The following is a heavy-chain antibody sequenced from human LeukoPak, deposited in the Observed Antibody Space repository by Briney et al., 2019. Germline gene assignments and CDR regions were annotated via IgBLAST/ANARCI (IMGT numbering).Heavy chain of an antibody. CDR1: GFTVSGNY. CDR2: TNIDDDG. CDR3: ARGQVYYDTTGSYLAERPYFDA. V-gene: IGHV3-53*01. J-gene: IGHJ4*02. D-gene: IGHD3-16*01. Sequence: GGSLRVSRAASGFTVSGNYLTWVRQAPGRGLERGSFTNIDDDGYDADSVNGRITDSSDNSNNIPFLQMNSLRAEDTAIYFCARGQVYYDTTGSYLAERPYFDAWGQGTLVTVSS.